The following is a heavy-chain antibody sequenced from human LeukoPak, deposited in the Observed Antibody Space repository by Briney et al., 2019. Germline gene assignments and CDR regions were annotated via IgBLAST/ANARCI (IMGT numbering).Heavy chain of an antibody. Sequence: GGSLRLSCAASGFTFSTYAMHWVRQAPGKGLEYVSAISGNGGDTYYANSVKGRFTISRDNSKNTLYLQMGSLRAEDMAVYYCAKEIVVAAGVRAFDIWGQGTMVTVSS. CDR2: ISGNGGDT. J-gene: IGHJ3*02. D-gene: IGHD2-15*01. CDR1: GFTFSTYA. CDR3: AKEIVVAAGVRAFDI. V-gene: IGHV3-64*01.